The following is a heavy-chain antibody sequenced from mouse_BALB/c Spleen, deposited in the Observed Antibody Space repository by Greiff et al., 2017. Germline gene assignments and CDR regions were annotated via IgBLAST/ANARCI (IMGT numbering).Heavy chain of an antibody. V-gene: IGHV2-2*02. CDR1: GFSLTSYG. Sequence: VKLMESGPGLVQPSQSLSITCTVSGFSLTSYGVHWVRQSPGKGLEWLGVIWSGGSTDYNAAFISRLSISKDNSKSQVFFKMNSLQANDTAIYYCASNYYGSKAWFAYWGQGTLVTVSA. CDR3: ASNYYGSKAWFAY. CDR2: IWSGGST. J-gene: IGHJ3*01. D-gene: IGHD1-1*01.